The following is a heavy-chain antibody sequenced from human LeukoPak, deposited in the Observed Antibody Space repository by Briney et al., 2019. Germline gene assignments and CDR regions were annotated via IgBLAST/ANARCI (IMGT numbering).Heavy chain of an antibody. V-gene: IGHV1-24*01. CDR2: FDPEDGET. D-gene: IGHD6-13*01. J-gene: IGHJ4*02. Sequence: ASVKVSCKASGYTLTELSMHWVRQAPGKGLEWMGGFDPEDGETIYAQKFQGRVTMTEDTSTDTAYMELSSLRSEDTAVYYCATVPHFARVSSSSWYRFDYWGQGTLVTVSS. CDR3: ATVPHFARVSSSSWYRFDY. CDR1: GYTLTELS.